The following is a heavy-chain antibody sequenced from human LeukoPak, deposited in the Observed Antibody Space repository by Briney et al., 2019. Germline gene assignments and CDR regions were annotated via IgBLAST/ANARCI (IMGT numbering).Heavy chain of an antibody. CDR2: INHSGST. CDR1: GGSFSGYY. Sequence: SETLSLTCAVYGGSFSGYYWSWIRQPPGKGLEWIGEINHSGSTNYNPSLKSRVTISVDTSKNQFSLKLSSVTAADTAVYYCARVIGRGYSGYDGTFDYWGQGTLVTVSS. V-gene: IGHV4-34*01. J-gene: IGHJ4*02. D-gene: IGHD5-12*01. CDR3: ARVIGRGYSGYDGTFDY.